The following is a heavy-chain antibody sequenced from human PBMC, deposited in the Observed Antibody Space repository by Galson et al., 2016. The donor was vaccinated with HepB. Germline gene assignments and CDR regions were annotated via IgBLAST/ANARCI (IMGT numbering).Heavy chain of an antibody. Sequence: SLRLSCAASGFAVSDNYMTWVRQAQGKGLEWVSVIYAGGNTYYAASVKGRFTISRDTSKNTLYLQMDSLRTDDTAVYYCARSLVPAAKVYYYYYGMDVWGQGTTVTVSS. CDR3: ARSLVPAAKVYYYYYGMDV. V-gene: IGHV3-53*01. D-gene: IGHD2-2*01. J-gene: IGHJ6*01. CDR2: IYAGGNT. CDR1: GFAVSDNY.